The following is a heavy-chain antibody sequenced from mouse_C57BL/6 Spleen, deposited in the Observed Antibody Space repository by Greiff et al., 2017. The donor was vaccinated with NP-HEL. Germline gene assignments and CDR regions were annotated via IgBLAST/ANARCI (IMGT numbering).Heavy chain of an antibody. CDR2: INPNNGGT. Sequence: VQLKQSGPELVQPGASVKISCKASGYTFTDYYMNWVKQSHGKSLEWIGDINPNNGGTSYNQKFKGKATLTVDKSSRTAYMELRSLTSEDSAVYYCARREAGFAYWGQGTLVTVSA. J-gene: IGHJ3*01. V-gene: IGHV1-26*01. CDR3: ARREAGFAY. CDR1: GYTFTDYY.